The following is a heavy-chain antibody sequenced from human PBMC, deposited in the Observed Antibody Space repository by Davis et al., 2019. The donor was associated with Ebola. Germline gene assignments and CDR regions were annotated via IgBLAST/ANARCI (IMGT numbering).Heavy chain of an antibody. J-gene: IGHJ6*03. D-gene: IGHD2-2*01. CDR2: IYYGGTT. V-gene: IGHV4-30-4*01. CDR1: GVSITSGDYY. Sequence: PSETLSLTCAVSGVSITSGDYYWTWIRQPPGKGLEWIGYIYYGGTTFYNPSLKSRVSIPVDTSRNQFSLNLNSVTAADTAVYYCASVPAAVVPFYMDVWGRGTTVTVSS. CDR3: ASVPAAVVPFYMDV.